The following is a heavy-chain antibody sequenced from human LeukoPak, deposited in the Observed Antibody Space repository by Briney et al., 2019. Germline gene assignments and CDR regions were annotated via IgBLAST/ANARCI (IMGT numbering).Heavy chain of an antibody. CDR3: ARDQSGYYYDSSGYYSGPDY. V-gene: IGHV3-30-3*01. CDR1: GFTFSSYA. D-gene: IGHD3-22*01. Sequence: GRSLRLSCAAPGFTFSSYAMHWVRQAPGKGLEWVAVISYDGSNKYYADSVKGRFTISRDNSKNTLYLQMNSLRAEDTAVYYCARDQSGYYYDSSGYYSGPDYWGQGTLVTVSS. J-gene: IGHJ4*02. CDR2: ISYDGSNK.